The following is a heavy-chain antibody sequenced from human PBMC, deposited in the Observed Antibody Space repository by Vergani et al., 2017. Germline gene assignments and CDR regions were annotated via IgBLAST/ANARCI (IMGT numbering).Heavy chain of an antibody. CDR1: GGTFSSYT. J-gene: IGHJ4*02. D-gene: IGHD3-22*01. V-gene: IGHV1-69*08. CDR3: ARDHYDSSGYYY. Sequence: QVQLVQSGAEVKKPRSSVKVSCKASGGTFSSYTISWVRQAPGQGLEWMGRIIPILGIANYAQKFQGRVTITADKSTSTAYMELSSLRSEDTAVYYCARDHYDSSGYYYWGQGTLVTVSS. CDR2: IIPILGIA.